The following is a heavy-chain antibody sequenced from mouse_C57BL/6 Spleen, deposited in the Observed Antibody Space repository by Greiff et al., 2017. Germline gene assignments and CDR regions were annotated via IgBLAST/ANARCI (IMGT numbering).Heavy chain of an antibody. D-gene: IGHD1-1*01. CDR1: GFTFSSYT. Sequence: EVKLMESGGGLVKPGGSLKLSCAASGFTFSSYTMSWVRQTPEKRLEWVATISGGGGNTYYPASVKGRFTISRDNAKNPLYLQRSSLRSEDTALYYCARHSITTVVATRDAMDYWGQGTSVTVSS. CDR2: ISGGGGNT. CDR3: ARHSITTVVATRDAMDY. V-gene: IGHV5-9*01. J-gene: IGHJ4*01.